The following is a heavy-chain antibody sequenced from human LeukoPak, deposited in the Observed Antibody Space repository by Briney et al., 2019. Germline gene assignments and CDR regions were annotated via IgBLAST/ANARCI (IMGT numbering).Heavy chain of an antibody. Sequence: GGSLRLSCVASGFNFSNYWMSWVRQAPVEGLEWVANIKQDGSEKYYVDSVEGRFTISRDNAKNSLFLQMNSLRAEDTAVYYCAKIKRPLVMFTDTLDYWGQGTLVTVSS. J-gene: IGHJ4*02. V-gene: IGHV3-7*01. CDR2: IKQDGSEK. D-gene: IGHD2/OR15-2a*01. CDR3: AKIKRPLVMFTDTLDY. CDR1: GFNFSNYW.